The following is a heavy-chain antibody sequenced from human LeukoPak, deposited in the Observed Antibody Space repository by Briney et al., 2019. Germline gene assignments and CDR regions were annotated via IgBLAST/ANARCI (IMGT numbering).Heavy chain of an antibody. D-gene: IGHD2-2*01. CDR2: INSGATT. V-gene: IGHV3-53*01. Sequence: GGSLRLSCAASGFTVSSNYMNWVRQAPGKGLEWVSAINSGATTYYVDSVKGRFTVSRDNSKNTLYLQMNSLRAEDTAVYYCASRYCSSTSCYHDYWGQGTLVTVSS. J-gene: IGHJ4*02. CDR1: GFTVSSNY. CDR3: ASRYCSSTSCYHDY.